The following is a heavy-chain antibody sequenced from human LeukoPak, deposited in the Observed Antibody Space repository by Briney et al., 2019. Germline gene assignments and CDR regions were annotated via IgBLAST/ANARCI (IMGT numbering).Heavy chain of an antibody. J-gene: IGHJ4*02. V-gene: IGHV4-34*01. CDR1: GGSSSGYY. Sequence: SETLSLTCAVYGGSSSGYYWSWIRQPPGKGLEWIGEINHSGSTNYNPSLKSRVTISVDTSKNQFSLKLSSVTAADTAVYHCAREGSGSFDYWGQGTLVTVSS. CDR3: AREGSGSFDY. CDR2: INHSGST. D-gene: IGHD1-26*01.